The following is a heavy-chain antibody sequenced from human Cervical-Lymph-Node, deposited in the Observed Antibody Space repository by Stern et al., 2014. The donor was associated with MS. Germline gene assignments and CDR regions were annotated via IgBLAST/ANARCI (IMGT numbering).Heavy chain of an antibody. V-gene: IGHV3-48*02. CDR2: ISSRSSII. CDR3: ARSLSLQGI. D-gene: IGHD2-21*01. CDR1: GFSLSNYA. J-gene: IGHJ4*02. Sequence: EVHLVESGGGLVQPGGSLRLSCVASGFSLSNYAMNWVRQAPGKGLEWVSSISSRSSIIYYGDSVKGRFTISRDNAKNSLYLQMDSLRDEDTAVYYCARSLSLQGIWGQGTLVTVSS.